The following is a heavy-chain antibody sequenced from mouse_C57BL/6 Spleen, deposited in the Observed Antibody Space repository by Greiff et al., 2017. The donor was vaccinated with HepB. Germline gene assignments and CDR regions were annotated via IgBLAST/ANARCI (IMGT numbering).Heavy chain of an antibody. CDR2: IYPRSGNT. J-gene: IGHJ3*01. CDR1: GYTFTSYG. Sequence: VQLQQSGAELARPGASVKLSCKASGYTFTSYGISWVKQGTGQGLEWIGEIYPRSGNTYYNEKFKGKATLTADKSSSAAYMGLRSLTSEDSAVYFCAGDYDGGAWFAYWGQGTLVTVSA. V-gene: IGHV1-81*01. D-gene: IGHD2-4*01. CDR3: AGDYDGGAWFAY.